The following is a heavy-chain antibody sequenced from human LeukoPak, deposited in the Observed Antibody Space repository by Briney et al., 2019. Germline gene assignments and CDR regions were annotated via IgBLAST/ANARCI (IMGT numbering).Heavy chain of an antibody. CDR1: GFTFSTYE. CDR2: ISSTGSNI. D-gene: IGHD3-22*01. CDR3: AATYYYDGSGDY. V-gene: IGHV3-48*03. J-gene: IGHJ4*02. Sequence: GGSLRLSCAASGFTFSTYEMNWVRQAPGKGLAWVSYISSTGSNIYYADSVKGRFTISRDNAKNSLYLLMNSLRTEDTAVYYCAATYYYDGSGDYWGQGTLVTVSS.